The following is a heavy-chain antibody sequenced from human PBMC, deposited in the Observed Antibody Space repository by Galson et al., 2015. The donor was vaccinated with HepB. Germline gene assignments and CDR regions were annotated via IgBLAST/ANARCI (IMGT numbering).Heavy chain of an antibody. CDR1: GGSISSGSYY. CDR3: AREYCSGGSCNWFDP. V-gene: IGHV4-61*02. D-gene: IGHD2-15*01. CDR2: IYTSGST. J-gene: IGHJ5*02. Sequence: TLSLTCTVSGGSISSGSYYWSWIRQPAGKGLEWIGRIYTSGSTNYNPSLKSRVTISVDTSKNQFSLKLSSVTAADTAVHYCAREYCSGGSCNWFDPWGQGTLVTVSS.